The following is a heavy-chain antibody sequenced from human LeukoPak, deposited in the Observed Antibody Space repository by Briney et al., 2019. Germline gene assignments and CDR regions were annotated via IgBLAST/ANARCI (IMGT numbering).Heavy chain of an antibody. V-gene: IGHV2-70*11. CDR3: ARIAGTTWGVDY. D-gene: IGHD1-7*01. CDR2: IDWDDDK. CDR1: GFSLSTSGMC. J-gene: IGHJ4*02. Sequence: SGPTLVNPTQTLTLTCTFSGFSLSTSGMCVSWIRQPPGKALEWLARIDWDDDKYYSTSLKTRLTISKDTSKNQVVLTVTNMDPVDTATYYCARIAGTTWGVDYWGQGTLVTVSS.